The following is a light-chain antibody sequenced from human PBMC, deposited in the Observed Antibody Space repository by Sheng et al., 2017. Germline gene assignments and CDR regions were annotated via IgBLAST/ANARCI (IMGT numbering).Light chain of an antibody. CDR1: QTVGRY. J-gene: IGKJ1*01. V-gene: IGKV3-11*01. Sequence: EIVLTQSPVTLVFVSRGREPPSPAGPRQTVGRYLAWYQQKPGQAPRLLIYDASNRATGIPARFSGSGSGTDFTLTISRLEPEDFAVYYCQQRSNWPSTFGQGTKVTVK. CDR3: QQRSNWPST. CDR2: DAS.